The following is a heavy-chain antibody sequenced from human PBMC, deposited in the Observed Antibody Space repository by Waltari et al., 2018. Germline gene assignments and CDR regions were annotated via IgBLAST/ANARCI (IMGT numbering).Heavy chain of an antibody. D-gene: IGHD6-13*01. V-gene: IGHV3-30*18. CDR1: GFTFSSDV. CDR2: IWYDGSNK. J-gene: IGHJ4*02. CDR3: AKGYSSSWYGGFDY. Sequence: QVQLVESGGGVVQPGRSLRLSCAASGFTFSSDVMPWVRQAPGKGLEWVAVIWYDGSNKYYADSVKGRFTISRDNSKNTLYLQMNSLRAEDTAMYYCAKGYSSSWYGGFDYWGQGTLVTVSS.